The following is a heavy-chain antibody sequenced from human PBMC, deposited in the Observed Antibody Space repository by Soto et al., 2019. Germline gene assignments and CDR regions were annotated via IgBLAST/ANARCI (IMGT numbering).Heavy chain of an antibody. CDR3: ARFSGVVVEARAFDI. D-gene: IGHD2-15*01. V-gene: IGHV4-59*01. Sequence: PSETLSLTCTASGGSISSYYWSWIRQPPGKGLEWIGYIYYSGSTNYNPSLKSRVTISVDTSKNQFSLKLSSVTAADTAVYYCARFSGVVVEARAFDIWGQGTVVTVSS. CDR1: GGSISSYY. CDR2: IYYSGST. J-gene: IGHJ3*02.